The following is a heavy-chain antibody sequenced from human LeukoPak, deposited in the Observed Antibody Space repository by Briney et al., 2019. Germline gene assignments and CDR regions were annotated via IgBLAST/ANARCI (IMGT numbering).Heavy chain of an antibody. J-gene: IGHJ4*02. CDR2: INAGSGNT. CDR1: GYTFTSYA. V-gene: IGHV1-3*01. D-gene: IGHD6-13*01. CDR3: ARVIAAAFDY. Sequence: ASVKVSCKASGYTFTSYAMHWVRQAPGQRLEWMGWINAGSGNTKYSQKFQGRVTITRDTSASTAYMELSSLRSEDTAVYYCARVIAAAFDYWGQGTLVTVSS.